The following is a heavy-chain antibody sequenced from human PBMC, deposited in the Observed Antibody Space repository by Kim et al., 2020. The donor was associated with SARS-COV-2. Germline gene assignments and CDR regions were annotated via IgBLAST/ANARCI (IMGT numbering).Heavy chain of an antibody. Sequence: GGSLRLSCAASGFTFSSYSMNWVRQAPGKGLEWVSYISSSSSTIYYADSVKGRFTISRDNAKNSLYLQMNSLRDEDTAVYYCARFLVAGIPPLVGSGFDPWGQGTLVTVSS. D-gene: IGHD6-19*01. CDR2: ISSSSSTI. CDR1: GFTFSSYS. J-gene: IGHJ5*02. CDR3: ARFLVAGIPPLVGSGFDP. V-gene: IGHV3-48*02.